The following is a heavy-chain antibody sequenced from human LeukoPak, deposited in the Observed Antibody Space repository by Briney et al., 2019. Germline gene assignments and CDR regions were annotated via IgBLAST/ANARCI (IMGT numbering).Heavy chain of an antibody. V-gene: IGHV3-23*01. Sequence: PGGSLRLSCAASGFTFSSYAMSWVRQAPGKGLEWVSAISGSGGSTYYADSVKGRFTISRDNSKNTLYLQMNSLRAEDTAVYYCARDRSFWTVTTLLDYWGQGTLVTVSS. D-gene: IGHD4-17*01. CDR1: GFTFSSYA. J-gene: IGHJ4*02. CDR2: ISGSGGST. CDR3: ARDRSFWTVTTLLDY.